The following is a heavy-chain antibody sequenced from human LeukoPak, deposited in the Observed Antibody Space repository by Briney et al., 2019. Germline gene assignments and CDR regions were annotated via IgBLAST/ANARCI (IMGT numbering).Heavy chain of an antibody. CDR1: GFTFSSYD. Sequence: GGSLRLSCVASGFTFSSYDMNWVRQAPGKGLEWVSVIYSGGATYYADSVRGRFTISRDNSKNMVSLQMTSLGAEDTAVYYCARGRFSGPDDYWGQGTLVTVSS. CDR2: IYSGGAT. D-gene: IGHD6-19*01. CDR3: ARGRFSGPDDY. J-gene: IGHJ4*02. V-gene: IGHV3-53*01.